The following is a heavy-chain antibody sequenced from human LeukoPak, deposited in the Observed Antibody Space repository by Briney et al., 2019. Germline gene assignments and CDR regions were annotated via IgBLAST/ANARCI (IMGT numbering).Heavy chain of an antibody. CDR2: IKPDGSEG. CDR1: GFTFSSYW. V-gene: IGHV3-7*04. J-gene: IGHJ6*02. Sequence: GGSLRLSCAASGFTFSSYWMAWVRQAPGKGLEWVANIKPDGSEGYYVDSLKGRFTISRDNAENSLYLQMNSLRAEDTAVYYCARAAVASPGDVWGQGTTVTVSS. D-gene: IGHD6-19*01. CDR3: ARAAVASPGDV.